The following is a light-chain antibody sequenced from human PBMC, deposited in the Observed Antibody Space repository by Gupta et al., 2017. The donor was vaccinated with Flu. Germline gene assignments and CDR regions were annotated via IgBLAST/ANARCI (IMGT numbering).Light chain of an antibody. CDR1: QSIDSSN. Sequence: ERATLSCRASQSIDSSNLAWFQQRPGQAPRLLIYYAPSRAPGIPDRFTGRGSGTDFTLIISRLEPEDFAVYFCHQYGSSPRTFGQGTKVEIK. V-gene: IGKV3-20*01. CDR2: YAP. CDR3: HQYGSSPRT. J-gene: IGKJ1*01.